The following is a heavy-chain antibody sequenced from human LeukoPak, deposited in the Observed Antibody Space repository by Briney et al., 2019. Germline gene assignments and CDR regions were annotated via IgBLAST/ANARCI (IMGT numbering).Heavy chain of an antibody. D-gene: IGHD7-27*01. J-gene: IGHJ4*02. Sequence: GGSLRLSCAASGFTFSSYAMHWVRQAPGKGLEWVAIISYDGSNKYYADSVKGRFTVSRDNSKNTLFLQMNSLRAEDTAVYYCAKDGGLWVSAHWGDSWGRGTLVTVSS. CDR1: GFTFSSYA. CDR3: AKDGGLWVSAHWGDS. CDR2: ISYDGSNK. V-gene: IGHV3-30*04.